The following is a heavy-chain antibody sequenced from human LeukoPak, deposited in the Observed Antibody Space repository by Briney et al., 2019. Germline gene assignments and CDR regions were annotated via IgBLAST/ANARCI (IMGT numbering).Heavy chain of an antibody. CDR1: GGTFSSYA. Sequence: SVKVSCKASGGTFSSYAISWVRQAPGQGLEWIGMIIPIFGTANYAQKSRARVTITADKSTSTGYMVLRSLRSEDTAVYYCAREGGYSSGSVDYWGQGSLVTVSS. V-gene: IGHV1-69*06. D-gene: IGHD6-19*01. J-gene: IGHJ4*02. CDR2: IIPIFGTA. CDR3: AREGGYSSGSVDY.